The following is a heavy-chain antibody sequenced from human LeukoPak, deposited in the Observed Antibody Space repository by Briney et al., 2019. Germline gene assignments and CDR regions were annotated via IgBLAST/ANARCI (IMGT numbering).Heavy chain of an antibody. J-gene: IGHJ4*02. D-gene: IGHD3-10*01. CDR2: IYTSGST. V-gene: IGHV4-4*07. Sequence: SETLSLTCIVSGGSISRYYWSWIRQPAGKGLEWIGRIYTSGSTNYNPSLKSRVTMSVDTSKNHFSLKLSSVTAADTAVYYCARDYYGIYYFDYWGQGTLVTVSS. CDR1: GGSISRYY. CDR3: ARDYYGIYYFDY.